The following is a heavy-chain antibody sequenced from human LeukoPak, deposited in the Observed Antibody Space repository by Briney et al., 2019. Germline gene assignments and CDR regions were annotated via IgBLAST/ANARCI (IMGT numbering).Heavy chain of an antibody. CDR2: INPSGGST. Sequence: ASVKVSCKASGYTFTSYYMHWVRQAPGQGLEWMGIINPSGGSTSYAQKFQGRVTMTRDTSTSTAYMELSSLRSEDTAVYYCARDYYSSSFDYYYYGMDVWGQGTTVTVSS. J-gene: IGHJ6*02. CDR1: GYTFTSYY. V-gene: IGHV1-46*01. D-gene: IGHD6-6*01. CDR3: ARDYYSSSFDYYYYGMDV.